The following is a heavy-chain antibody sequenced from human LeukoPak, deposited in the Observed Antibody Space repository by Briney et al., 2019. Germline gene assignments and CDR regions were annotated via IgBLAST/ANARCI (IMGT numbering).Heavy chain of an antibody. CDR1: GYTFTGYY. D-gene: IGHD3-22*01. CDR2: INPSGGST. Sequence: GASVKVSCKASGYTFTGYYMHWVRQAPGQGLEWMGIINPSGGSTSYAQKFQGRVTMTRDMSTSTVYMELSSLRSEDTAVYYCAREAPNYYDSSGYPDYWGQGTLVTVSS. CDR3: AREAPNYYDSSGYPDY. V-gene: IGHV1-46*01. J-gene: IGHJ4*02.